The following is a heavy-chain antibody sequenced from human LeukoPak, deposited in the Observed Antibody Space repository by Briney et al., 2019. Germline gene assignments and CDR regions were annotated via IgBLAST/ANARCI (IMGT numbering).Heavy chain of an antibody. CDR2: TKHKAHSYTT. D-gene: IGHD5-24*01. V-gene: IGHV3-72*01. J-gene: IGHJ4*02. CDR3: ARDTRDGIDY. CDR1: GFSFSDHY. Sequence: GGSLRLSCAASGFSFSDHYMDWVRQAPGKGLEWVGRTKHKAHSYTTDYAASVKDRFTISRDDSKNSLFLQMNSLKPEDTAMYYCARDTRDGIDYWGQGTLVSVPS.